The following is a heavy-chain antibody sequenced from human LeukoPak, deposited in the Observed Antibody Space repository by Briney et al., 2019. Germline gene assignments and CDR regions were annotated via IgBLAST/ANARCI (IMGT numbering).Heavy chain of an antibody. CDR2: INEGGNEK. V-gene: IGHV3-7*03. Sequence: PGGSLRLSCAASGFTFRNYWMSWLRQVPGKGLEWVVNINEGGNEKNYVDSVKGRLTASRDNSQNSLYLQMNSLRVEDTAVDYCARHPNSNWDYWGQGTLVTVSS. D-gene: IGHD6-13*01. CDR1: GFTFRNYW. CDR3: ARHPNSNWDY. J-gene: IGHJ4*02.